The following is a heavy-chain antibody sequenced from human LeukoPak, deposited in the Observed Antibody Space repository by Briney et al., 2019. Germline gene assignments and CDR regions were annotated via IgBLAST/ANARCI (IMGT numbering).Heavy chain of an antibody. D-gene: IGHD2-15*01. J-gene: IGHJ6*03. CDR3: AKDTTAWWYHRAYMNV. CDR1: VFSLSTYA. Sequence: GGSLRLSCAASVFSLSTYALSWVRPAPGGRVGWVAAISGSGDKTYNADSVKGRFTISKDNTENRLSLQMDSLRAEDTAVYFSAKDTTAWWYHRAYMNVWGKGTTVTVSS. V-gene: IGHV3-23*01. CDR2: ISGSGDKT.